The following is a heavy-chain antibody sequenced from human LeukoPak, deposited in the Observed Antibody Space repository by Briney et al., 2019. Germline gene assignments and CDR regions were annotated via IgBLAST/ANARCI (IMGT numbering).Heavy chain of an antibody. Sequence: SETLSLTCTVSGGSISSYYWSWIRQPPGKGLEWIGYIYYSGSTNYNPSLKSRITISVDTSKNQFSLKLSSVTAADTAVYYCAKIGYSYGFDYWGQGTLVTVSS. V-gene: IGHV4-59*08. CDR3: AKIGYSYGFDY. CDR2: IYYSGST. D-gene: IGHD5-18*01. J-gene: IGHJ4*02. CDR1: GGSISSYY.